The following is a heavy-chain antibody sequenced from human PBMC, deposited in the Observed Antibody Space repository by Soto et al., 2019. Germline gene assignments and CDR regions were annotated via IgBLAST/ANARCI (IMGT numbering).Heavy chain of an antibody. J-gene: IGHJ6*02. Sequence: PGGSLRLSCAASGFTFSSYGMHWVRQAPGKGLDWVAVIWYDESNIYYADSVKGRFTISRDNSKNTLFLQMNSLRAEDTAVYYCARDDIPGIAVAIYGMDVWGQGTPVTV. CDR3: ARDDIPGIAVAIYGMDV. CDR2: IWYDESNI. V-gene: IGHV3-33*01. D-gene: IGHD6-19*01. CDR1: GFTFSSYG.